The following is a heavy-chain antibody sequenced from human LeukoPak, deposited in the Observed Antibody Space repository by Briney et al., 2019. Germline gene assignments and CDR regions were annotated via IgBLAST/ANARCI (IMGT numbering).Heavy chain of an antibody. D-gene: IGHD3-10*01. Sequence: SGGSLRLSCAASGFTFSDYYMSWIRQAPWKGLEWVSYISSSGSTIYYADSVKGRFTISRDNAKNSLYLQMNSLRAEDTAVYYCAIVYYGSGSYYRTLHYWGQGTLVTVSS. J-gene: IGHJ4*02. V-gene: IGHV3-11*01. CDR2: ISSSGSTI. CDR3: AIVYYGSGSYYRTLHY. CDR1: GFTFSDYY.